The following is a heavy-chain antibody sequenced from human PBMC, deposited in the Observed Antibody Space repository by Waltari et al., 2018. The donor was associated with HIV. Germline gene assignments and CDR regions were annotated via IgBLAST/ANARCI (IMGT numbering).Heavy chain of an antibody. J-gene: IGHJ4*02. CDR2: IWPDGSIT. CDR3: ARDSQAANDSLDC. D-gene: IGHD3-16*01. CDR1: RFLFRVHG. V-gene: IGHV3-33*08. Sequence: VQLVVSGGGVVQSGRSLSLSCAASRFLFRVHGIHWARPAPGKGLEWVASIWPDGSITDYLDSVKGRFTISRDNSKKTLYLEMNSLRAEDMALYFCARDSQAANDSLDCWGQGTLVTVSS.